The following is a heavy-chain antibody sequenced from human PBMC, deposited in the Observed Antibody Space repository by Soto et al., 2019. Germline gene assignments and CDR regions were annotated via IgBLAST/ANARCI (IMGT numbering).Heavy chain of an antibody. CDR2: IYNSAST. D-gene: IGHD5-12*01. CDR1: GGSVSTQY. Sequence: QVQLQESGPGLVKPSETLSLTCTVSGGSVSTQYWSWIRQTPGKGLEWLAYIYNSASTAYNPSLKSRLSMSIDTSKISFFLRLSSVTAGDTAVYFCARHVTTYNSGKDYDAFDVWGQGTMVTVSS. V-gene: IGHV4-59*08. CDR3: ARHVTTYNSGKDYDAFDV. J-gene: IGHJ3*01.